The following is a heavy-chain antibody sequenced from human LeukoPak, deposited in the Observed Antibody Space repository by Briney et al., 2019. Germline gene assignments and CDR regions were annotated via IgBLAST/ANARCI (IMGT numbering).Heavy chain of an antibody. D-gene: IGHD6-13*01. Sequence: GASVKVSCKASGYTFTSYYMHWVRQAPGQGLERMGIINPSGGSTSYAQKFQGRVTMTRDTSTSTVYVELSSLRSEDTAVYYCARDQEQQLVPPHYYYYMDVWGKGTTVTVSS. J-gene: IGHJ6*03. CDR1: GYTFTSYY. CDR3: ARDQEQQLVPPHYYYYMDV. CDR2: INPSGGST. V-gene: IGHV1-46*01.